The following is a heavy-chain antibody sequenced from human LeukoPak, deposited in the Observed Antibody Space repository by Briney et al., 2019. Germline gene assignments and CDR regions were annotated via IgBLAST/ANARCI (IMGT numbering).Heavy chain of an antibody. CDR1: GFTFSSYA. Sequence: RGSLRLSCAASGFTFSSYAMSWVRQAPGKGLEWVSAISGSGGSTYYADSVKGRFTISRDNSKNTLYLQMNSLRAEDTAVYYCAKERYDFWSGYRSPYYFDYWGQGTLVTVSS. J-gene: IGHJ4*02. V-gene: IGHV3-23*01. D-gene: IGHD3-3*01. CDR2: ISGSGGST. CDR3: AKERYDFWSGYRSPYYFDY.